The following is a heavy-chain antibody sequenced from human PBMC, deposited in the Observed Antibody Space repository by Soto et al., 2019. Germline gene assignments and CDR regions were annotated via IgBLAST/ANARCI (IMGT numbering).Heavy chain of an antibody. CDR3: ARGYYDSGHGYDL. CDR2: IFTRDSET. J-gene: IGHJ5*02. V-gene: IGHV5-51*01. CDR1: GYTFTGHW. Sequence: GESLKISCKASGYTFTGHWIGWVRQTPGKGLEWMGLIFTRDSETKTSPSFQGHVSFSVDNSINTVYLQWTSLKTADTGMYFCARGYYDSGHGYDLWGQGTQVTVSS. D-gene: IGHD3-10*01.